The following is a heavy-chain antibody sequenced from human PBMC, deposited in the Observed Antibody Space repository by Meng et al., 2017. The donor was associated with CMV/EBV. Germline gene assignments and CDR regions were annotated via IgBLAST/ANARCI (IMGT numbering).Heavy chain of an antibody. CDR1: GFTFSTYA. CDR2: IWYDGSEK. V-gene: IGHV3-33*06. CDR3: AKDGYSGSYFSYFDY. Sequence: GESLKISCAASGFTFSTYAMHWVRQAPCKGLEWVAVIWYDGSEKYYADSVKGRFTISRDNSQNTLDLQMNSLRVEDTAIYYCAKDGYSGSYFSYFDYWGQGILVTVSS. J-gene: IGHJ4*02. D-gene: IGHD1-26*01.